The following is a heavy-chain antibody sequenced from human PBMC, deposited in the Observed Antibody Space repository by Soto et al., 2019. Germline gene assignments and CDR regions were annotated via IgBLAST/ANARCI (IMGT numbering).Heavy chain of an antibody. J-gene: IGHJ6*02. CDR2: IYYSGST. V-gene: IGHV4-59*01. Sequence: SETLSLTCTVSGGSISSYYWSWIRQPPGKGLEWIGYIYYSGSTNYNPSLKSRVTISVDTSKNQFSLKLSSVTAADTAVYYCARDLPYDYVWGPYGIDVRAQRTTVTGSS. CDR3: ARDLPYDYVWGPYGIDV. D-gene: IGHD3-16*01. CDR1: GGSISSYY.